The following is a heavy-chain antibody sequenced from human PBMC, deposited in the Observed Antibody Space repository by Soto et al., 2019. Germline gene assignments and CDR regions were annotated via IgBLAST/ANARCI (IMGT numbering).Heavy chain of an antibody. CDR1: GFTFSSFA. D-gene: IGHD6-13*01. Sequence: LGGSLRLSCAASGFTFSSFAMSWVRQAPGKGLDWVSAISGSGGSTYSADSVKGRFTISRDNSKNTLYLQMSSLRAEDTAVYYCARGFSAGKGSPTDFWGQGSLVTVSS. J-gene: IGHJ4*02. CDR3: ARGFSAGKGSPTDF. V-gene: IGHV3-23*01. CDR2: ISGSGGST.